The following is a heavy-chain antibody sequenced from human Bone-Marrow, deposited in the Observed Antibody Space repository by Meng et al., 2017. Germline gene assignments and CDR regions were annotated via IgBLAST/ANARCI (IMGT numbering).Heavy chain of an antibody. J-gene: IGHJ4*02. V-gene: IGHV3-73*02. CDR2: IRSKANSYAT. Sequence: EGHLWESGGGLVQPGGSRKLSCAAAGFTFSGSAMHWVRQASGKGLEWVGRIRSKANSYATAYAASVKGRFTISRDDSKNTAYLQMNSLKTEDTAVYYCTLTVTTQFDYWGQGTLVTVSS. D-gene: IGHD4-17*01. CDR1: GFTFSGSA. CDR3: TLTVTTQFDY.